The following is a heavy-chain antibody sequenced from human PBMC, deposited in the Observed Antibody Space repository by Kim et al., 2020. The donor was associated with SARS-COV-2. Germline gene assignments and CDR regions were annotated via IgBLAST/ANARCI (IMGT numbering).Heavy chain of an antibody. CDR3: ARYVNTGNGMDV. V-gene: IGHV6-1*01. J-gene: IGHJ6*02. Sequence: DYAVSVESRIAINPAASQNQFSLQLNSVTPEDTAVYYCARYVNTGNGMDVWGQGTTVTVSS. D-gene: IGHD2-8*01.